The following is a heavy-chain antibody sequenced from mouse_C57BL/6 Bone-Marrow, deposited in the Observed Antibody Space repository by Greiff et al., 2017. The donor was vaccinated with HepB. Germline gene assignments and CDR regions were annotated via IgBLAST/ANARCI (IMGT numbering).Heavy chain of an antibody. V-gene: IGHV5-4*03. Sequence: EVKLMESGGGLVKPGGSLKLSCAASGFTFSSYAMSWVRQTPEKRLEWVATISDGGSYTYYPDNVKGRFTISRDNAKNNLYLQMSHLKSEDTAMYYCARTGDYWGQGTTLTVSS. CDR2: ISDGGSYT. J-gene: IGHJ2*01. D-gene: IGHD4-1*01. CDR3: ARTGDY. CDR1: GFTFSSYA.